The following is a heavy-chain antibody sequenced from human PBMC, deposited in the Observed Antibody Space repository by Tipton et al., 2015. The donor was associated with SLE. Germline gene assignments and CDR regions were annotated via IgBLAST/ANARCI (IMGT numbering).Heavy chain of an antibody. D-gene: IGHD1-7*01. Sequence: TLSLTCTVSGGSLNSYYWNWIRQPPGKGLEWIGEINHSGRTKYNTSLKSRATISVDTSKSQLFLKLTSVTAADTAVYYCAANMEGTGTPTGWGQGTRVTVSS. V-gene: IGHV4-34*01. CDR1: GGSLNSYY. J-gene: IGHJ4*02. CDR2: INHSGRT. CDR3: AANMEGTGTPTG.